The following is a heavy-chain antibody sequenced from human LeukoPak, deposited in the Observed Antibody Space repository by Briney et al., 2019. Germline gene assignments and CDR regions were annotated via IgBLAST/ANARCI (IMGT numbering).Heavy chain of an antibody. Sequence: PSETLSLTCTVSGGSISSGSYYWSWVRQPAGKGLEWIGRIYTSGSTNYNPSLKSRVTISVDTSKNQFSLKLSSVTAADTAVYYCARVQGSSWYYYYYMDVWGKGTTVSISS. V-gene: IGHV4-61*02. CDR2: IYTSGST. D-gene: IGHD6-13*01. CDR3: ARVQGSSWYYYYYMDV. CDR1: GGSISSGSYY. J-gene: IGHJ6*03.